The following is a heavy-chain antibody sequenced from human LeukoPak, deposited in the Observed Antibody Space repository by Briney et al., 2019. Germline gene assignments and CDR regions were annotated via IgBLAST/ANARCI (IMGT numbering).Heavy chain of an antibody. V-gene: IGHV3-30-3*01. CDR3: ARRSYGGFDH. J-gene: IGHJ4*02. D-gene: IGHD4-23*01. CDR2: ISYDGSNK. CDR1: GFTFSSYA. Sequence: PGRSLRLSCAASGFTFSSYAMHWVRQAPGKGLEWVAVISYDGSNKYYADSVKGRFTISRDNSKNTLYLQMNSLRAEDTAVYYCARRSYGGFDHWGQGTLVTVSS.